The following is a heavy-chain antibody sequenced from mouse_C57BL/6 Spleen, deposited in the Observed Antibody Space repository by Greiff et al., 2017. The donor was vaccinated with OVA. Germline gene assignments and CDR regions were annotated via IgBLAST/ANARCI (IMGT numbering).Heavy chain of an antibody. CDR1: GYTFTSYW. D-gene: IGHD2-3*01. J-gene: IGHJ2*01. CDR3: ARLDDQYYFDY. CDR2: IHPNSGST. V-gene: IGHV1-64*01. Sequence: QVQLQQPGAELVKPGASVKLSCKASGYTFTSYWMHWVKQRPGQGLEWIGMIHPNSGSTNYNEKFKSKATLTVDKSSSTAYMQLSSLTSEDSAVYYCARLDDQYYFDYWGKGTTLTVSS.